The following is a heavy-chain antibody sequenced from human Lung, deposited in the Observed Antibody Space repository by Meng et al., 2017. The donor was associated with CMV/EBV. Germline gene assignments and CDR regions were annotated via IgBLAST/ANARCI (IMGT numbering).Heavy chain of an antibody. D-gene: IGHD1-14*01. CDR2: INPNSGGT. CDR1: GYFFTGHF. J-gene: IGHJ6*02. Sequence: ASXXVSXKASGYFFTGHFVHWVRQAPGQGLEWMGWINPNSGGTKYTQKFQGRVTMTRDTSISTVYMELSGLRSDDTAMYYCARAQDTTSADYYNYGIDVWXRGTTVTVSS. CDR3: ARAQDTTSADYYNYGIDV. V-gene: IGHV1-2*02.